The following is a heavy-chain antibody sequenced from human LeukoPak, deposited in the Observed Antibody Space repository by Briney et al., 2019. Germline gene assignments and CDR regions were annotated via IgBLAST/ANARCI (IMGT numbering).Heavy chain of an antibody. CDR3: TTDTTPDYDSSGYYHDY. CDR1: GFTFSNAW. J-gene: IGHJ4*02. CDR2: IKNKTDGGTI. Sequence: PGGSLRLSCAASGFTFSNAWMSWVRQAPGKGLEWVGRIKNKTDGGTIDYAAPVKGRFTISRDDSKNTLYLQMNSLKTEDTAVYYCTTDTTPDYDSSGYYHDYWGQGTLVTVSS. V-gene: IGHV3-15*01. D-gene: IGHD3-22*01.